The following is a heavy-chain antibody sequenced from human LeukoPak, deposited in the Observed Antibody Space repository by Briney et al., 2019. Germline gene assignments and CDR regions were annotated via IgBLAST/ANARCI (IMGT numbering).Heavy chain of an antibody. Sequence: SETLSLTCTVSGGSISSYYWSWIRQPPGKGLEWIGYIYYSGSTNYNPSPKSRVTISVDTSKNQFSLKLSSVTAADTAVYYCARDLSLDGYYDYWGQGTLVTVSS. CDR2: IYYSGST. CDR3: ARDLSLDGYYDY. V-gene: IGHV4-59*01. J-gene: IGHJ4*02. CDR1: GGSISSYY. D-gene: IGHD5-24*01.